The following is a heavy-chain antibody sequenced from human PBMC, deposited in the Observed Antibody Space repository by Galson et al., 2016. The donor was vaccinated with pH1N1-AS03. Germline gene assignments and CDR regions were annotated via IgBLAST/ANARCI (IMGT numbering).Heavy chain of an antibody. CDR1: GGTFSTNG. J-gene: IGHJ4*02. V-gene: IGHV1-69*04. CDR3: ARERDSSSSSIFVY. Sequence: SVKVSCKASGGTFSTNGFTWVRQAPGQGLEWMGRIIPMLGRGNYAQEFQGRVTIIADISTSTTYMELSSLTSADTAIYYCARERDSSSSSIFVYWGQGTQVTVSS. CDR2: IIPMLGRG. D-gene: IGHD6-6*01.